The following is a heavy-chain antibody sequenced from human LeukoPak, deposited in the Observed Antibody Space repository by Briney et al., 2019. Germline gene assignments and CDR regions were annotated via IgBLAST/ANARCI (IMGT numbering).Heavy chain of an antibody. Sequence: GGSLRLSCEASGFTFSNYWMDWVRQAPGKGLEWVANINWDGSQRYYVDSVKGRFTISRDNDEKSLYLQMDNLRAEDTAVYYCSTALNNWGQGTLVTVSS. J-gene: IGHJ4*02. D-gene: IGHD2-15*01. CDR2: INWDGSQR. CDR3: STALNN. V-gene: IGHV3-7*01. CDR1: GFTFSNYW.